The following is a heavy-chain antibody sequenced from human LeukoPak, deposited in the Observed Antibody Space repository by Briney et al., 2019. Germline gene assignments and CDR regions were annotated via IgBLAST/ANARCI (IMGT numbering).Heavy chain of an antibody. D-gene: IGHD2-15*01. Sequence: PRGSLRLSCAASGFTFSSYGMHWVRQAPGKGLEWVAVISYDGSYKYYADSVKGRFTISRDNSKNTLYLQMNSLRAEDTAVYYCAKDLGYCSGGSCYEGHYFDYWGQGALVTVSS. CDR3: AKDLGYCSGGSCYEGHYFDY. CDR2: ISYDGSYK. CDR1: GFTFSSYG. J-gene: IGHJ4*02. V-gene: IGHV3-30*18.